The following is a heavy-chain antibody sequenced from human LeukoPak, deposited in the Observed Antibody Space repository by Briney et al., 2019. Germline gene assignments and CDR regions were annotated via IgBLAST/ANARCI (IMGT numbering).Heavy chain of an antibody. Sequence: SQTLSLTCAISGDSVSSIDAAWNWIRQSPSRGLEWLGRTYYRSTWYNDYAPSVKSRITINPDTSKNQFSLQLNSVTPDDTAVYYCARRNLGPGANWFDPWGQGTLVIVSS. J-gene: IGHJ5*02. CDR3: ARRNLGPGANWFDP. V-gene: IGHV6-1*01. D-gene: IGHD1-26*01. CDR2: TYYRSTWYN. CDR1: GDSVSSIDAA.